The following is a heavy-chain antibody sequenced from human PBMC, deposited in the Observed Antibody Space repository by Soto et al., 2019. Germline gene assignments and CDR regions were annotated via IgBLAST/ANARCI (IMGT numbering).Heavy chain of an antibody. Sequence: PGGSLRLSCAASGFTFRSYAMSWVRQAPGKGLEWVSAISGSGGSTYYADSVKGRFTISRDNSKNTLYLQMNSLRAEDTAVYYCAKGEVPQVASSWPQTHFDYWGQGTLVTVSS. V-gene: IGHV3-23*01. CDR3: AKGEVPQVASSWPQTHFDY. CDR1: GFTFRSYA. CDR2: ISGSGGST. J-gene: IGHJ4*02. D-gene: IGHD6-13*01.